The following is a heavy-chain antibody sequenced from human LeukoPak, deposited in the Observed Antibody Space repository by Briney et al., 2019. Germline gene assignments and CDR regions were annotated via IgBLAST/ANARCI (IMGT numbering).Heavy chain of an antibody. J-gene: IGHJ3*02. V-gene: IGHV1-2*02. Sequence: ASVKVSCKASGYTFTGYYMHWVRQAPGQGLEWMGWINPNSGGTNYAQKFQGRVTMTRDTSISTAYMELSRLRSDDTAVYYCARVARAYQLLGQWAFDIWGQGTMVTASS. CDR3: ARVARAYQLLGQWAFDI. CDR2: INPNSGGT. D-gene: IGHD2-2*01. CDR1: GYTFTGYY.